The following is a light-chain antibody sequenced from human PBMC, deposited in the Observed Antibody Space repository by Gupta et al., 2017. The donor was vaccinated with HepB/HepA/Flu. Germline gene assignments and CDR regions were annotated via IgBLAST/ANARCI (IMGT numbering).Light chain of an antibody. CDR2: AAS. V-gene: IGKV1-9*01. Sequence: DIQLTQSPSFLSASVGDRVTITCRASQGISSYLAWYQQKPGKAPKLLIYAASTVQSGVPSRFSGSGSGTEFTLTISSRQPEDFATYYCQQRNSSTPTFGQGTRLDIK. CDR1: QGISSY. J-gene: IGKJ5*01. CDR3: QQRNSSTPT.